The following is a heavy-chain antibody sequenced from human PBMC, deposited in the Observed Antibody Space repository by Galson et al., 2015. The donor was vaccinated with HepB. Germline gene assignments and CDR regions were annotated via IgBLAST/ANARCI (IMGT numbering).Heavy chain of an antibody. D-gene: IGHD5-18*01. CDR3: ASEGYSFGYFLG. CDR2: ISSSSSYI. Sequence: SLRLSCAVSGFTFSIYGINWVRQAPGKGLEWVSYISSSSSYIYYADSVKGRFTVSRDNAKSSLYLEMSSLRAEDTAVYYCASEGYSFGYFLGWGQGSLVTVSS. J-gene: IGHJ4*02. V-gene: IGHV3-21*01. CDR1: GFTFSIYG.